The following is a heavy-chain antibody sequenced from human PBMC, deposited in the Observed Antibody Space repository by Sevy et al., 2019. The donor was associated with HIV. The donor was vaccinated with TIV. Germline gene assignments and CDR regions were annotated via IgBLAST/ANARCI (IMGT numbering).Heavy chain of an antibody. V-gene: IGHV3-33*01. CDR3: ARDLLDSYYYYYYYGMDV. CDR1: GFTFSSYG. J-gene: IGHJ6*02. CDR2: IWYDGSNK. D-gene: IGHD3-10*01. Sequence: GGSLRLSCAASGFTFSSYGMHWVRQAPGKGLEWVVVIWYDGSNKYYADSVKGRFTISRDNSKNTLYLQMNSLRAEDTAVYYCARDLLDSYYYYYYYGMDVWGQGTTVTVSS.